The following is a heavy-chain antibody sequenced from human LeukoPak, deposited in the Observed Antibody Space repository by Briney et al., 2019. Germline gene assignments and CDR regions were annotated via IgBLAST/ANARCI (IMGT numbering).Heavy chain of an antibody. Sequence: PGRSLRLSCAASGFTFSNYAMHWVRQAPGKGLEWVAVISFDGSNKYYADSVKGRFTISRDNSKNTLYLQMNSLRTEDTAVYYCARDFNWGRFDYWGQGTLVTVSS. CDR2: ISFDGSNK. CDR3: ARDFNWGRFDY. V-gene: IGHV3-30-3*01. J-gene: IGHJ4*02. CDR1: GFTFSNYA. D-gene: IGHD3-16*01.